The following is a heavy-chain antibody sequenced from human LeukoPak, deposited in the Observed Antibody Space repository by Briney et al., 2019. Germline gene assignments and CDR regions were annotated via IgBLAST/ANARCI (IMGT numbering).Heavy chain of an antibody. CDR2: IYHSGST. D-gene: IGHD6-13*01. Sequence: PSETLSLTCTVSGGSVSSSSYYWGWIRQPPGKGLEWIGEIYHSGSTNYNPSLKSRVTISVDKSKNQFSLKLSSVTAADTAVYYCARKGSSSWNYYYYYMDVWGKGTTVTVSS. J-gene: IGHJ6*03. CDR1: GGSVSSSSYY. CDR3: ARKGSSSWNYYYYYMDV. V-gene: IGHV4-39*07.